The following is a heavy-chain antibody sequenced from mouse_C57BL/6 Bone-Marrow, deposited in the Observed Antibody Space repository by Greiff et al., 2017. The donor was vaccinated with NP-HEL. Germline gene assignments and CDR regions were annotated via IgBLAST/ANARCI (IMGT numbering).Heavy chain of an antibody. D-gene: IGHD2-5*01. CDR3: ARDTLYSNYMFAY. V-gene: IGHV5-4*01. CDR2: ISDGGSYT. CDR1: GFTFSSYA. J-gene: IGHJ3*01. Sequence: DVMLVESGGGLVKPGGSLKLSCAASGFTFSSYAMSWVRQTPEKRLEWVATISDGGSYTYYPDNVKGRFPISRDNAKNNLYLQMSHLKSEDTAMYYCARDTLYSNYMFAYWGQGTLVTVSA.